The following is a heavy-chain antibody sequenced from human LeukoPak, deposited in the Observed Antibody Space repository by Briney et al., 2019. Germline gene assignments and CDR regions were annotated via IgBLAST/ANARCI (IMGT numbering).Heavy chain of an antibody. CDR3: ARGRSVAII. CDR2: IYYSGST. Sequence: SETLSLTCTVSGGSITSSSYYWGWIRQPPGKGLEWIGSIYYSGSTNYNPSLKSRVTISVDTSKNQFSLKLSSVTAADTAVYYCARGRSVAIIWGQGTMVTVSS. D-gene: IGHD5-12*01. J-gene: IGHJ3*02. V-gene: IGHV4-39*07. CDR1: GGSITSSSYY.